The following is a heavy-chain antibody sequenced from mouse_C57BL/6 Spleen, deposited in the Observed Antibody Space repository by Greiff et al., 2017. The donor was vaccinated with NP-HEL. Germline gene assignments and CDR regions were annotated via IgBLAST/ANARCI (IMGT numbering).Heavy chain of an antibody. D-gene: IGHD2-3*01. CDR2: IDPSDSET. J-gene: IGHJ1*03. CDR3: AREYESWYFDV. V-gene: IGHV1-52*01. Sequence: QVQLQQPGAELVRPGSSVKLSCKASGYTFTSYWMHWVKQRPIQGLEWIGNIDPSDSETHYNQKFKDKATLTVDKSSSTAYMQLSSLTSEDSAVYYCAREYESWYFDVWGTGTTVTVSS. CDR1: GYTFTSYW.